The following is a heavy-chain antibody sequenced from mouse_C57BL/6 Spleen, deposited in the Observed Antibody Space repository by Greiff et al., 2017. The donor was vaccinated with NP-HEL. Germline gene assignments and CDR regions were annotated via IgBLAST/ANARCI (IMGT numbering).Heavy chain of an antibody. D-gene: IGHD1-1*01. CDR3: ARRVMITTVDYAMDY. CDR2: IHPNSGST. Sequence: QVQLQQPGAELVKPGASVKLSCKASGYTFTSYWMHWVKQRPGQGLEWIGMIHPNSGSTNYNEKFKSKATLTVDKSSSTAYMQLSSLTSEDSAVYYWARRVMITTVDYAMDYWGQGTSVTVSS. J-gene: IGHJ4*01. CDR1: GYTFTSYW. V-gene: IGHV1-64*01.